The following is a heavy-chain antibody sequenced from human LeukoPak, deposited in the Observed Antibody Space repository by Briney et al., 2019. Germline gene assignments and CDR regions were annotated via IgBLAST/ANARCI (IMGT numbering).Heavy chain of an antibody. CDR2: ISAYNGNT. J-gene: IGHJ4*02. CDR1: GYTFTSYG. V-gene: IGHV1-18*01. CDR3: AREEGRYYGSGSYSHDY. Sequence: ASVKVSCKASGYTFTSYGISWVRQAPGQGLEWMGWISAYNGNTNYAQKLQGRVTMTTDTSTSTAYMELRSLRSDDTAVYYCAREEGRYYGSGSYSHDYWGQGTPVTVSS. D-gene: IGHD3-10*01.